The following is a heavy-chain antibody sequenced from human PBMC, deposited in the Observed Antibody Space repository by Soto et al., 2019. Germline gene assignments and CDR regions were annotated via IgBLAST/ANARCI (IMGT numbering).Heavy chain of an antibody. CDR2: IYYSGST. Sequence: SETLSLNCTVSGGSICSSSYYWGWIRQPPGKGLEWIGSIYYSGSTNYNPSLKSRVTISVDTSKNPFSLKPSSVTAADTAVYYCARPPGVDDAFDIWGQGTMVTVSS. CDR3: ARPPGVDDAFDI. V-gene: IGHV4-39*01. CDR1: GGSICSSSYY. D-gene: IGHD3-10*01. J-gene: IGHJ3*02.